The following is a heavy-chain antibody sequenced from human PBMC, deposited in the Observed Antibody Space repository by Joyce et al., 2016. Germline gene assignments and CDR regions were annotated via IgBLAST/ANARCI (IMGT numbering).Heavy chain of an antibody. CDR1: VFTFTDYA. CDR2: IKAGDGDI. D-gene: IGHD6-19*01. Sequence: QFQVVQSGAEEKKPGASVKFSCKASVFTFTDYAIYWVRQAPGQTLEWMGWIKAGDGDIKYSQKFQERATFARDKSATTVYMELTSLRFEDTAVYYCARASHGWYFDPWGQGTLVTVSS. V-gene: IGHV1-3*05. J-gene: IGHJ5*02. CDR3: ARASHGWYFDP.